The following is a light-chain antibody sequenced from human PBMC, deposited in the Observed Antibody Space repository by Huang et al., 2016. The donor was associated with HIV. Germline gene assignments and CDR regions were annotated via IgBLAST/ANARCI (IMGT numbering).Light chain of an antibody. CDR2: WAS. J-gene: IGKJ1*01. Sequence: DIIMSQSPESLTVSLGERATLNCRSSQSVYASSTSKDYMAWFPQKPGQPPRLLLFWASSREVGVPDRFSGSGSGTHFTLTIANLQPEDAAIYYCQQYCSSPQTFGQGTRV. CDR1: QSVYASSTSKDY. V-gene: IGKV4-1*01. CDR3: QQYCSSPQT.